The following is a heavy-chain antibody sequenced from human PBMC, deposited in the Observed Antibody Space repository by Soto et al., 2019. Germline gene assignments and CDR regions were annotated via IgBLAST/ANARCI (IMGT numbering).Heavy chain of an antibody. CDR1: GGFVRSSSYS. CDR3: ARLNGYCISTNCHGYYGMDV. J-gene: IGHJ6*02. V-gene: IGHV4-39*01. Sequence: SETLSLTCSVCGGFVRSSSYSWGWIRQSPGKGLEWIGTIYSSENIYYNPSLLSRVTISVDTSKNEFSLRLSSVTAADTAFYYCARLNGYCISTNCHGYYGMDVWGQGTTVT. CDR2: IYSSENI. D-gene: IGHD2-2*03.